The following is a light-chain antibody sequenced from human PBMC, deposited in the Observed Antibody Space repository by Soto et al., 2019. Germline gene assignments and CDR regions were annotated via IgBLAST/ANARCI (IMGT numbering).Light chain of an antibody. CDR3: QQYTNWPPIT. J-gene: IGKJ5*01. V-gene: IGKV3-15*01. Sequence: EILLTQSPATLPVSPGERATLSCRASQSVGSNLAWFQQKPGQAPRLLLYGSSTRATGVPARFSGSGSGADFTLTISNLQSEDFAVYYCQQYTNWPPITFGQGTRLEI. CDR1: QSVGSN. CDR2: GSS.